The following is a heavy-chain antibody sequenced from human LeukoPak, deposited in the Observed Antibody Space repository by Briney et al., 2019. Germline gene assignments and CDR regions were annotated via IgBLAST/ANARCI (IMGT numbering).Heavy chain of an antibody. CDR1: GGSISSYY. J-gene: IGHJ4*02. CDR2: IYYSGST. D-gene: IGHD3-10*01. Sequence: SGTLSLTCTVSGGSISSYYWSWIRQPPGKGLEWIGYIYYSGSTNYNPSLKSRVTISVDTSKNQFSLKLSSVTAADTAVYYCARVAPYGSGIRTYYFDYWGQGTLVTVSS. CDR3: ARVAPYGSGIRTYYFDY. V-gene: IGHV4-59*01.